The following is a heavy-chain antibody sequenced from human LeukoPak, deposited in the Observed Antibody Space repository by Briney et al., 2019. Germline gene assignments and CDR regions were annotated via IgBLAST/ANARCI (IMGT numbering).Heavy chain of an antibody. J-gene: IGHJ5*02. V-gene: IGHV3-21*01. CDR3: ARDDWNYRLIS. CDR2: ISSSSSYI. Sequence: GGSLRLSCAASGFTFSNYWMHWVRQAPGKGLVWVSSISSSSSYIYYADSVKGRFTISRDNAKNSLYLQMNSLRAEDTAVYYCARDDWNYRLISWGQGTLVTVSS. CDR1: GFTFSNYW. D-gene: IGHD1-7*01.